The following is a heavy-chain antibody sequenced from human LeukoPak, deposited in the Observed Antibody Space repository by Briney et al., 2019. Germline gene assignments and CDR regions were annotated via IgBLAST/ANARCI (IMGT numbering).Heavy chain of an antibody. CDR2: MNPNSGNT. V-gene: IGHV1-8*01. J-gene: IGHJ3*02. D-gene: IGHD3-9*01. Sequence: GVSVKVSCKASGYTFTSYDINWVRQATGQGLEWMGWMNPNSGNTSYAQKFQGRVTMTRNTSISTAYMELSSLRSEDTAVYYCARRLYHYYDILTGYPNDAFDIWGQGTMVTVSS. CDR3: ARRLYHYYDILTGYPNDAFDI. CDR1: GYTFTSYD.